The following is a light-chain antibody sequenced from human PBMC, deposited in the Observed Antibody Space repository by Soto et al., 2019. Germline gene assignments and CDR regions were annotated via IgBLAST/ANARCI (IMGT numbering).Light chain of an antibody. V-gene: IGLV1-47*02. CDR3: AAWDDSLSGSWI. CDR1: SSNFGSNY. J-gene: IGLJ2*01. Sequence: QSVLTQPPSASGTPGQRVTISCSGSSSNFGSNYVYWYQQFPGTAPKLLIFSNNQRPSGVPDRFAGSKSGTSASLAISGLRSEDEADYSCAAWDDSLSGSWIFGGGTKSPS. CDR2: SNN.